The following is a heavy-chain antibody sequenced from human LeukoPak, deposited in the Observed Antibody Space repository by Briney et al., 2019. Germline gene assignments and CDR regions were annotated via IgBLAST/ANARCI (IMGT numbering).Heavy chain of an antibody. CDR2: IRYDGSNK. J-gene: IGHJ4*02. CDR1: GFTFSTYG. Sequence: GGSLRLSCAASGFTFSTYGMHWVRQAPGKGLEWVAFIRYDGSNKYYADSVKGRFTISRDISKNTLYLQMNSLRAEDTAVYYCAGDHYYHASRGYLSFLKRGDYFDYWGQGTLVTVSS. CDR3: AGDHYYHASRGYLSFLKRGDYFDY. D-gene: IGHD3-22*01. V-gene: IGHV3-30*02.